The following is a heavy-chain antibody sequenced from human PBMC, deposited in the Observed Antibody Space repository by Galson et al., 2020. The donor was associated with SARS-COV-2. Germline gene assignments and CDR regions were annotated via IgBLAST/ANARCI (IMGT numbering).Heavy chain of an antibody. Sequence: GSLRLSCSASGFIFSNYFMSWIRQAPGKGLEWIAYMNSNGDTVFYAASVRGRFTISRDNAKNSLYLQMSSLGLDDTAVYYCAREGSLPDYWGQGTLVTVSS. CDR2: MNSNGDTV. V-gene: IGHV3-11*01. J-gene: IGHJ4*02. CDR3: AREGSLPDY. CDR1: GFIFSNYF.